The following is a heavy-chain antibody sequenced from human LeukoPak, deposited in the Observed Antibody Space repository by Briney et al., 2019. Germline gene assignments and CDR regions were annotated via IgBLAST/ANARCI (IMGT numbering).Heavy chain of an antibody. Sequence: GGSLRLSCAASGFTFSGYAMSWVRQAPGKGLEWVSAISGSGGSTYYADSVKGRFTISRDNSKNTLYLQTNSLRAEDTAVYYCASSQRPDFWSGYHYFDYWGQGTLVTVSS. CDR1: GFTFSGYA. CDR2: ISGSGGST. D-gene: IGHD3-3*01. V-gene: IGHV3-23*01. J-gene: IGHJ4*02. CDR3: ASSQRPDFWSGYHYFDY.